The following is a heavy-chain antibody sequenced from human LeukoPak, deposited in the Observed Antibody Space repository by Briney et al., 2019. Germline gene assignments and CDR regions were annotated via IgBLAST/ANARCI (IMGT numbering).Heavy chain of an antibody. Sequence: ASVKVSCKASGYTFTSCDINWVRQAPGQGLEWMGWMNPNSGNTGYAQKFQGRVTMTRNTSISTAYMELSSLRSEDTAVYYCAREVYYYGSGTVRGGALAYGMDVWGQGTTVTVSS. V-gene: IGHV1-8*01. J-gene: IGHJ6*02. CDR2: MNPNSGNT. CDR1: GYTFTSCD. D-gene: IGHD3-10*01. CDR3: AREVYYYGSGTVRGGALAYGMDV.